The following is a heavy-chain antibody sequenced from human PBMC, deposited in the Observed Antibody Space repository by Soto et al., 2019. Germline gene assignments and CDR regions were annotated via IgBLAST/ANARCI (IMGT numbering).Heavy chain of an antibody. CDR2: IYYSGST. CDR3: AREWPPDY. J-gene: IGHJ4*02. CDR1: GGSISSCVYY. Sequence: SETLSLTCTVSGGSISSCVYYWSWIRQHPGKGLEWIGYIYYSGSTYYNPSLKSRVTISVDTSKNQFSLKLSSVTAADTAVYYCAREWPPDYWGQGTLVTVSS. D-gene: IGHD5-12*01. V-gene: IGHV4-31*03.